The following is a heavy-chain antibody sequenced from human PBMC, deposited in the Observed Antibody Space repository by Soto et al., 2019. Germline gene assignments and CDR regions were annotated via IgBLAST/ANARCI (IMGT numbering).Heavy chain of an antibody. Sequence: EVQLLESGGGLVQPGGSLRLSCAASGFTFSNYAMSWVRQAPGEGLEWVSGISGSGGGTFYADSVKGRFTISRDNSKNTLYLQMSSLRAEDTALYYCAKSRGDYGARIGYHLHWGQGTLVTVSS. CDR1: GFTFSNYA. J-gene: IGHJ1*01. CDR3: AKSRGDYGARIGYHLH. CDR2: ISGSGGGT. D-gene: IGHD4-17*01. V-gene: IGHV3-23*01.